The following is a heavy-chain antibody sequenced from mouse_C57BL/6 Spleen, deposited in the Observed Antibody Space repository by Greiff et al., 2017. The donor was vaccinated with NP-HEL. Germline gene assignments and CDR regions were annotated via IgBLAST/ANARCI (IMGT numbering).Heavy chain of an antibody. CDR2: IDPSDSYT. J-gene: IGHJ2*01. D-gene: IGHD4-1*01. CDR3: ARRTGTRLDY. CDR1: GYTFTSYW. V-gene: IGHV1-69*01. Sequence: QVQLQQPGAELVMPGASVKLSCKASGYTFTSYWMHWVKQRPGQGLEWIGEIDPSDSYTNDNQKFKGKSTLTVDKSSSTADMQLSSLTSEDSAVYYCARRTGTRLDYWGQGTTLTVSS.